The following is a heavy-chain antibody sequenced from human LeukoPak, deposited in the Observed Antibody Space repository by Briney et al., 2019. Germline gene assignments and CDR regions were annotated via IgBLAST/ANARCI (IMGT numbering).Heavy chain of an antibody. CDR1: GFTFSSYG. CDR3: AKDKYDFWSGYNYFDY. Sequence: GGSLRLSCAASGFTFSSYGMHWVRQAPGKGLEWVAVISYDGSNKYYADSVKGRFTISRDNSKNTLYLQMSSLRAEDTAVYYCAKDKYDFWSGYNYFDYWGQGTLVTVSS. D-gene: IGHD3-3*01. V-gene: IGHV3-30*18. J-gene: IGHJ4*02. CDR2: ISYDGSNK.